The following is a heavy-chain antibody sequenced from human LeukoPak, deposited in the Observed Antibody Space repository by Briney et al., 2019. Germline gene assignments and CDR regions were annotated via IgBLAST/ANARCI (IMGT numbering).Heavy chain of an antibody. J-gene: IGHJ4*02. CDR1: GGSISSGSYY. CDR3: ASVEMATIVY. CDR2: IYTSGST. Sequence: PSQTLSLTCTVSGGSISSGSYYWSWIRQPAGKGLEWIGRIYTSGSTNYNPSLKSRVTISVDTSKNQFSPKLSSVTAADTAVYYCASVEMATIVYWGQGTLVTVSS. D-gene: IGHD5-24*01. V-gene: IGHV4-61*02.